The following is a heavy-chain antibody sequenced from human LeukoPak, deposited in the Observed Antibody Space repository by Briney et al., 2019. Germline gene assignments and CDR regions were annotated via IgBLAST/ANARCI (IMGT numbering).Heavy chain of an antibody. CDR3: ARGRIAAGD. CDR1: GGSVSSGSYN. D-gene: IGHD6-6*01. V-gene: IGHV4-61*01. Sequence: PSETLSLTCTVSGGSVSSGSYNWSWIRQPPGKGLEWIGYIYYSGSTNYNPSLKSRVTISVDTSKNQFSLKLSSVTAADTAVYYCARGRIAAGDWGQGTLVTVSS. J-gene: IGHJ4*02. CDR2: IYYSGST.